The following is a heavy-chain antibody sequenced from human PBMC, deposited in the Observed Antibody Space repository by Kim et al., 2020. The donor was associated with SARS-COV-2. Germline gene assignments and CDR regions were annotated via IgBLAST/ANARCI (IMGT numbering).Heavy chain of an antibody. V-gene: IGHV1-3*01. D-gene: IGHD2-2*01. J-gene: IGHJ4*02. CDR2: INHVLGNT. CDR1: GYTFTNYD. Sequence: ASVKVSCKTFGYTFTNYDIQWVRQAPGQGLEWMGWINHVLGNTKYSQKLQGRITITSDTSASTVYMELSSLRSEDTAVYYCARGGIYHDFWGQGTLVTVSS. CDR3: ARGGIYHDF.